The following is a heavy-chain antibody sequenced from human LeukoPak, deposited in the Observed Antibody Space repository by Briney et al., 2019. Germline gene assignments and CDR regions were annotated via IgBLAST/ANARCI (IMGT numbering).Heavy chain of an antibody. CDR3: AKDKLDIVATITIGYFDY. J-gene: IGHJ4*02. V-gene: IGHV3-9*01. CDR2: ISWNSGSI. CDR1: GFTFDDYA. D-gene: IGHD5-12*01. Sequence: PGGSLRLSCAASGFTFDDYAMHWVRQAPGKGLEWVSGISWNSGSIGYADSVKGRFTFSRDNAKNSLYLQMNSLRAEDTALYYCAKDKLDIVATITIGYFDYWGQGTLVTVSS.